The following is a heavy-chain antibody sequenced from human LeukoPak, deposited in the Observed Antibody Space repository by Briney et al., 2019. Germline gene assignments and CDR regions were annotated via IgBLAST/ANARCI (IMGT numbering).Heavy chain of an antibody. Sequence: GGSLRLSCAASGFTFNEFWMHWVRQVPGKGPMWVSRIHKDGLHTWYADSMKGRFTISRDNAENTVYLHLNSLRVEDTAVYYCARESEAAGTYYLDHWGQGNLVTVSS. CDR1: GFTFNEFW. J-gene: IGHJ4*02. V-gene: IGHV3-74*01. CDR2: IHKDGLHT. D-gene: IGHD6-25*01. CDR3: ARESEAAGTYYLDH.